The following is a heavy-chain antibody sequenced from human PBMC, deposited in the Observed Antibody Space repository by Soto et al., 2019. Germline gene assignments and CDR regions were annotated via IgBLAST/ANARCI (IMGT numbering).Heavy chain of an antibody. CDR3: ARYYYDSSGYYKFDY. CDR1: GFTFDDYA. Sequence: GGSLRLSCAASGFTFDDYAMHWVRQAPGKGLEWVSGISWNSGSIGYADSVKGRFTISRDNAKNTLYLQMNSLRAEDTAVYYCARYYYDSSGYYKFDYWGQGTLVTVSS. D-gene: IGHD3-22*01. J-gene: IGHJ4*02. V-gene: IGHV3-9*01. CDR2: ISWNSGSI.